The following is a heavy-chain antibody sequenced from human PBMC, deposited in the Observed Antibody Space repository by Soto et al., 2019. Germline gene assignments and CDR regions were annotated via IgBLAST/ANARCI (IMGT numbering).Heavy chain of an antibody. Sequence: QPGGSLRLSCAASGFTFSSYGMHWVRQAPGKGLEWVAVISYDGSNKYYADSVKGRFTISRDNSKNTLYLQMNSLRAEDTAVYYCAYERKDDYGDYRDAFDIWGQGTMVTVSS. CDR1: GFTFSSYG. J-gene: IGHJ3*02. CDR3: AYERKDDYGDYRDAFDI. CDR2: ISYDGSNK. V-gene: IGHV3-30*18. D-gene: IGHD4-17*01.